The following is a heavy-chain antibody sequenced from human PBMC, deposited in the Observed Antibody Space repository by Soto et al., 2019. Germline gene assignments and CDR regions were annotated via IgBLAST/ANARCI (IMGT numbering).Heavy chain of an antibody. J-gene: IGHJ4*02. D-gene: IGHD3-22*01. CDR3: ALDSSGYYYFDY. V-gene: IGHV4-34*01. Sequence: PSETLSLTCAVYGGSFSGYYWSWIRQPPGKGLEWIGEINHSGSTNYNPSLKSRVTISVDTSKNQFSLKLSSVTAADTAVYYCALDSSGYYYFDYWGQGTRVTVS. CDR2: INHSGST. CDR1: GGSFSGYY.